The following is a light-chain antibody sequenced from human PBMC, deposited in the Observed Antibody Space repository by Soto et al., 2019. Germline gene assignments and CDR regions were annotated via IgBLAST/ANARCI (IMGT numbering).Light chain of an antibody. CDR3: QQYMSSLT. J-gene: IGKJ1*01. Sequence: EIVLTQSPGSLSLSPGQRATLSCRASQSVDTTFFAWYQKKPGQAPRLLIYGASKRATGIPDRFSGSGSGTDFTRIISRLEPEDFAVYYYQQYMSSLTFGQGTKVEIK. CDR1: QSVDTTF. CDR2: GAS. V-gene: IGKV3-20*01.